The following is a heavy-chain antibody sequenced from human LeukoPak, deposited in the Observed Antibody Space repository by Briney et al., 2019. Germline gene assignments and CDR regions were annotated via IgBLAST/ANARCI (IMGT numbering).Heavy chain of an antibody. Sequence: GGSLRFSCAASGFTFSSYAMTWVRQAPGKGLEWVSVIYSSGGTFYADSVKGRFTISRDNSKNTLYLQMHSLRAEDTAVYYCEAWIESQVVDVWGQGTTVSVSS. V-gene: IGHV3-23*05. CDR3: EAWIESQVVDV. D-gene: IGHD5-12*01. J-gene: IGHJ6*02. CDR1: GFTFSSYA. CDR2: IYSSGGT.